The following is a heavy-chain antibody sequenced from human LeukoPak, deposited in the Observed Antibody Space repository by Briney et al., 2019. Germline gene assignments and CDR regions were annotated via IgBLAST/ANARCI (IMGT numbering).Heavy chain of an antibody. CDR3: AKEGTPHVSTWYDL. CDR2: LPYEGGTQ. Sequence: GGSLTLSCAASGVTLSPYGMHWVRQAPGKGLERVAVLPYEGGTQHYADSVKGRSIISRDNPSNTLYLQMNILRTEDTAVYYCAKEGTPHVSTWYDLWGQGTQVIVSS. V-gene: IGHV3-30*18. D-gene: IGHD3-10*01. CDR1: GVTLSPYG. J-gene: IGHJ5*02.